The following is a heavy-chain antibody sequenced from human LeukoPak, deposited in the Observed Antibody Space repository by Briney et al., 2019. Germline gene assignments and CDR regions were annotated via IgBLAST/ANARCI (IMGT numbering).Heavy chain of an antibody. J-gene: IGHJ1*01. D-gene: IGHD1-1*01. CDR2: INPNSGGT. CDR1: GYTFTGYY. Sequence: EASVKVSCKASGYTFTGYYMHWVRQAPGQGLEWMGWINPNSGGTNYAQKFQGRVTMTRDTSISTAYMELSRLRSDDTAVYYCARERVLGGTQSNTEYFQHWGQGTLVTVSS. V-gene: IGHV1-2*02. CDR3: ARERVLGGTQSNTEYFQH.